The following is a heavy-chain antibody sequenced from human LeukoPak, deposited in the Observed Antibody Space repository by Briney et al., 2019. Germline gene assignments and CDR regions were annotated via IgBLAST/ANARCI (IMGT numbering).Heavy chain of an antibody. CDR2: INQDVSRT. CDR1: GFDFSRYW. D-gene: IGHD2-8*01. V-gene: IGHV3-7*01. J-gene: IGHJ4*02. Sequence: GGSLRLTCAGSGFDFSRYWMAWVRQAPGKGLEWVASINQDVSRTHYVDSVKGRFTISRDNAKSSLFLQMTSLRVEDTAVYFCARLKDDVTKFAYWGQASLVTVSS. CDR3: ARLKDDVTKFAY.